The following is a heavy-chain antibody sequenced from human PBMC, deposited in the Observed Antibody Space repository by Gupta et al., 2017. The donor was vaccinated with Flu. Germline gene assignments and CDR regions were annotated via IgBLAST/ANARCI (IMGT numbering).Heavy chain of an antibody. D-gene: IGHD3-10*01. Sequence: EVPLLESGGGLVQPGGSLRRSCVASRFTFSSYALSWVLKAPGKGLEWVSAISGSGSRTYYADSVKGRFTISRDNSKNTLYLQMNSLRAEDTALYHCAKDTDYGSGSYYPFDYWGLGTLVTVSS. CDR3: AKDTDYGSGSYYPFDY. CDR2: ISGSGSRT. V-gene: IGHV3-23*01. CDR1: RFTFSSYA. J-gene: IGHJ4*02.